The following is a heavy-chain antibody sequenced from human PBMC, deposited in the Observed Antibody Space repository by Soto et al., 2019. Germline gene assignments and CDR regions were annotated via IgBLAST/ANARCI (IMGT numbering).Heavy chain of an antibody. CDR2: IWYDGSNK. V-gene: IGHV3-33*01. CDR1: GFTFSSYG. D-gene: IGHD3-10*01. CDR3: ARDSRETYYGSGSYQLFDY. J-gene: IGHJ4*02. Sequence: QVQLVESGGGVVQPGRSLRLSCAASGFTFSSYGMHWVRQAPGKGLEWVAVIWYDGSNKYYADSVKGRFTISRDNSKNTLYLQMNSLRAEDTAVYYCARDSRETYYGSGSYQLFDYWGQGTLVTVSS.